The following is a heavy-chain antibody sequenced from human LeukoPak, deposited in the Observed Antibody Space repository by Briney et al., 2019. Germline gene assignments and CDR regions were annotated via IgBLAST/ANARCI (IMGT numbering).Heavy chain of an antibody. Sequence: GGSLRLSCAGSGFTFSSYSMNWVRQAPGKGLEWVSYIVSSSSTIYYADSVKGRFTISRDNAKNSLYLQMNSLRAEDTAVYYCARGRLMGSGLPAIDYWGQGTLVTVSS. J-gene: IGHJ4*02. CDR2: IVSSSSTI. CDR1: GFTFSSYS. D-gene: IGHD3-10*01. V-gene: IGHV3-48*01. CDR3: ARGRLMGSGLPAIDY.